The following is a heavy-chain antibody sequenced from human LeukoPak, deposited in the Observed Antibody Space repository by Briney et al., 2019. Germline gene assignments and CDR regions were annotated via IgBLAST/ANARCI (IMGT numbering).Heavy chain of an antibody. Sequence: GGSLRLSCAASGFTFDDYTMHWVRHAPGKGLEWVSLISWDGGSTYYADSVKGRFTISRDNSKNSLYLQMNSLRTEDTAVYYCARVQYSSGWYSDYFDYWGQGTLDTVSS. D-gene: IGHD6-19*01. CDR2: ISWDGGST. V-gene: IGHV3-43*01. CDR3: ARVQYSSGWYSDYFDY. J-gene: IGHJ4*02. CDR1: GFTFDDYT.